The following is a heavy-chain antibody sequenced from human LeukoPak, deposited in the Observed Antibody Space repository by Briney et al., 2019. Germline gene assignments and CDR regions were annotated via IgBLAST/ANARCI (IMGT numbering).Heavy chain of an antibody. Sequence: GESLKISCKGSGYSFTSYWIGWVRQMPGKGLEWMGIIYPGDSDTRYSPSFQGQVTISADKSLSTAYLQWSSLKASDTAMYYCARLVLVPAATNAFDIWGQGTMVTVSS. CDR1: GYSFTSYW. J-gene: IGHJ3*02. CDR2: IYPGDSDT. V-gene: IGHV5-51*01. CDR3: ARLVLVPAATNAFDI. D-gene: IGHD2-2*01.